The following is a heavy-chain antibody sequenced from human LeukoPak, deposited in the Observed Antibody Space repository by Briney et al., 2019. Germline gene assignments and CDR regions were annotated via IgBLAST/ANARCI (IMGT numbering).Heavy chain of an antibody. D-gene: IGHD3-16*01. V-gene: IGHV4-61*08. J-gene: IGHJ4*02. CDR3: ARDAGGGPNAWDY. Sequence: SETLSLTCTVSGGSISSGGYYWSWIRQHPGKGLEWIGYIYYSGSTNYNPSLKSRVTISVDTSKNQSSLKLSSVTAADTAVYYCARDAGGGPNAWDYWGQGTLVTVSS. CDR2: IYYSGST. CDR1: GGSISSGGYY.